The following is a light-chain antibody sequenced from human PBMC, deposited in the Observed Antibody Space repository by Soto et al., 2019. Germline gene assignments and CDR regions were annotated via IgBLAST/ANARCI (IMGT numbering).Light chain of an antibody. CDR3: SSYTTSHTYV. J-gene: IGLJ1*01. CDR1: TSDVGAYDY. V-gene: IGLV2-14*01. CDR2: EAS. Sequence: QSVLTQPASVSGSPGQSITMSCTGTTSDVGAYDYVSWYQQHPGKAPKLLIYEASHRPSGVSNRFSGSKSGNTASLAISGLQAEDEADYYCSSYTTSHTYVFGTGTKVTVL.